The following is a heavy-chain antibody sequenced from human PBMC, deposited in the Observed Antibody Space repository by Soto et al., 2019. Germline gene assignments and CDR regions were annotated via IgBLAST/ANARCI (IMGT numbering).Heavy chain of an antibody. D-gene: IGHD2-2*01. CDR2: IWYDGSNK. Sequence: QVQLVESGGGVVQPGRSLRLSCAASGFTFSSYGMHWVRQAPGKGLEWVAVIWYDGSNKYYADSVKGRFTISRDNSKNTLYLQMNSLRAEDTAVYCCARDFSTVVPAADNWLDPWGQGTLVTVSS. CDR3: ARDFSTVVPAADNWLDP. CDR1: GFTFSSYG. V-gene: IGHV3-33*01. J-gene: IGHJ5*02.